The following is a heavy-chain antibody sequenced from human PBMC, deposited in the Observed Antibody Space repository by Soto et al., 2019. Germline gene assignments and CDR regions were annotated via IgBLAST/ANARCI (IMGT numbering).Heavy chain of an antibody. J-gene: IGHJ5*02. V-gene: IGHV1-18*04. Sequence: ASLKVSCKSSVYTFTKHGSSCVRPAPSQGLEWMGWISAYNGDTRYAQKFQGRVTMTTDRSTSTAYMELRSLRSDDTAVYYCARDPSNSSGSRIWFDPWGQGARVNVSA. CDR2: ISAYNGDT. D-gene: IGHD6-19*01. CDR3: ARDPSNSSGSRIWFDP. CDR1: VYTFTKHG.